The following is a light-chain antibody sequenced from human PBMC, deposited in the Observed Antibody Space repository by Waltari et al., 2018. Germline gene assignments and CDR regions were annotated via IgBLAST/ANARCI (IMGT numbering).Light chain of an antibody. CDR1: QSVGSNF. CDR2: GAS. J-gene: IGKJ2*01. V-gene: IGKV3-20*01. Sequence: DIVLTQSPGTLSLSPGERATLSCRASQSVGSNFLAWYQQKPGQTPRLLIYGASSRATGIPDRFSVSGSGTDFILTISRLEPEDFAVYFCQQYSSSVMYTFGQGTKLEI. CDR3: QQYSSSVMYT.